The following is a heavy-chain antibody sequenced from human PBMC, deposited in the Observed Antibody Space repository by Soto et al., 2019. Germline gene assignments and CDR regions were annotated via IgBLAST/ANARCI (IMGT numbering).Heavy chain of an antibody. CDR1: GFSFSDARMG. CDR3: AREYCGSDCYHDAFHI. V-gene: IGHV2-26*01. CDR2: IFSDDEK. Sequence: QVTLKESGPVLVRPTETLTLTCTVSGFSFSDARMGVSWIRQPPGKALEWLAHIFSDDEKSYRPSLKSRLTISKDTSTNQVVLTMTDVDPVDTATYFCAREYCGSDCYHDAFHIWGLGTMVTVSS. D-gene: IGHD2-21*02. J-gene: IGHJ3*02.